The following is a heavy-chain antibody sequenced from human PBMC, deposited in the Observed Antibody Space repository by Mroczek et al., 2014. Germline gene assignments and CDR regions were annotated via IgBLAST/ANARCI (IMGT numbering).Heavy chain of an antibody. Sequence: QVQLVQSGPGLVKPSETLSLTCTVSGGSISSYYWSWIRQPPGKGLEWIGYIYYSGSTNYNPSLKSRVTISVDTSKNQFSLKLSSVTAADTAVYYCAREYYYGSGSYLGWFDPWGQGTLVTVSS. V-gene: IGHV4-59*01. CDR1: GGSISSYY. CDR3: AREYYYGSGSYLGWFDP. J-gene: IGHJ5*02. CDR2: IYYSGST. D-gene: IGHD3-10*01.